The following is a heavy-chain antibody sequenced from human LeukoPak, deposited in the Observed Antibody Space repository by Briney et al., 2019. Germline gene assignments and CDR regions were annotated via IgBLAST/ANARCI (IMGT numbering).Heavy chain of an antibody. CDR3: ARLYDSSGYYYLDY. CDR1: GGSISSSSYY. CDR2: IYYSGST. D-gene: IGHD3-22*01. J-gene: IGHJ4*02. Sequence: SETLSLTCTVSGGSISSSSYYWGWIRQPPGKGLEWIGSIYYSGSTYYNPSLKSRVTISVDTSKNQFSLKLSSVTAADTAVYYCARLYDSSGYYYLDYWGQGALVTVSS. V-gene: IGHV4-39*01.